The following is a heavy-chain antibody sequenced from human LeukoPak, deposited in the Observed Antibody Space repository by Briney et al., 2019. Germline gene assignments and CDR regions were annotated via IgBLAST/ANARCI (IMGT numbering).Heavy chain of an antibody. CDR3: ARDRDWGAFDP. V-gene: IGHV3-23*01. D-gene: IGHD3/OR15-3a*01. J-gene: IGHJ5*02. Sequence: PGGSLRLSCAASGFTFSSYGISWVRQAPGKGLGWVSGISPSGGTSYYADSVKGRFTISRDNSKNTMYLQMNSLRAEDTALYYCARDRDWGAFDPWGQGTLVTVSS. CDR1: GFTFSSYG. CDR2: ISPSGGTS.